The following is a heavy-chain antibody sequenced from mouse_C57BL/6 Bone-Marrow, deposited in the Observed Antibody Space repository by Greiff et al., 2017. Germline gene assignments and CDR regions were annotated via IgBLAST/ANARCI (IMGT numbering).Heavy chain of an antibody. V-gene: IGHV1-55*01. D-gene: IGHD3-2*02. Sequence: QVQLQQPGAELVKPGASVKMSCKASGYTFTSYWITWVKQRPGQGLEWIGDIYPGSGSTNYNEKFKSKATLTVDTSSSTAYMQLSSLTSEDSAVYYCASDSSGYVGAMDYWGQGTSVTVSS. CDR3: ASDSSGYVGAMDY. J-gene: IGHJ4*01. CDR2: IYPGSGST. CDR1: GYTFTSYW.